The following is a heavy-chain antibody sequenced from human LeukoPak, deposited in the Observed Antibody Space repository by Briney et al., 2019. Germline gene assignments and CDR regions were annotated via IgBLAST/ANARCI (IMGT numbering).Heavy chain of an antibody. D-gene: IGHD3-3*01. J-gene: IGHJ4*02. V-gene: IGHV3-30*04. CDR1: GFTFSSYA. CDR2: ISYDGSNK. CDR3: AKGPPYDFWSGYYNTRYYFDY. Sequence: GGSLRLSCAASGFTFSSYAMHWVRQAPGKGLEWVAVISYDGSNKYYADSVKGRFTISRDNSKNTLYLQMNSLRAEDTAVYYCAKGPPYDFWSGYYNTRYYFDYWGQGTLVTVSS.